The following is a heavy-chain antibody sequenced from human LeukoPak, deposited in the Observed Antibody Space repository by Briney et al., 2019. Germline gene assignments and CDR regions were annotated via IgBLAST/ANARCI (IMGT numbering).Heavy chain of an antibody. J-gene: IGHJ4*02. D-gene: IGHD6-13*01. V-gene: IGHV4-39*01. CDR2: IYYSGST. Sequence: PSETLSLTCTVSGGSISSSSYYWGWIRQPPGKGLEWIGSIYYSGSTYYNPSPKSRVTISVDTSKNQFSLKLSSVTAADTAVYYCARISSRLEGYFDYWGQGTLVTVSS. CDR3: ARISSRLEGYFDY. CDR1: GGSISSSSYY.